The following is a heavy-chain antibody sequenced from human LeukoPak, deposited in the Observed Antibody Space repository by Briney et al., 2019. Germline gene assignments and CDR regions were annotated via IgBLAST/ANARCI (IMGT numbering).Heavy chain of an antibody. CDR2: KFSHDGST. Sequence: ASVKVPCTTSGYSFNSHHVHWVRQAPGQGLEWMGVKFSHDGSTSNTQKFQGRITMTRDTSTSTVYMELSSLRSEDTAVYYCARDSGNFHYDMDVWGQGTTVIVSS. CDR3: ARDSGNFHYDMDV. J-gene: IGHJ6*02. CDR1: GYSFNSHH. D-gene: IGHD3-10*01. V-gene: IGHV1-46*02.